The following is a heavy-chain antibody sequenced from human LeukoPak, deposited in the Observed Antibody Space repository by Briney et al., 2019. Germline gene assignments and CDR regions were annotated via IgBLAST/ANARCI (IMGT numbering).Heavy chain of an antibody. Sequence: TSGTLSLTCAVSGGSISSSNWWSWVRQPPGKGLEWIGEIYHSGSTNYNPSLKSRVTISVDKSKNQFSLKLCSVTAADTAVYYCAREAFESRYDYVWGSYPYNWFDPWGQGTLVTVSS. CDR3: AREAFESRYDYVWGSYPYNWFDP. D-gene: IGHD3-16*01. V-gene: IGHV4-4*02. J-gene: IGHJ5*02. CDR2: IYHSGST. CDR1: GGSISSSNW.